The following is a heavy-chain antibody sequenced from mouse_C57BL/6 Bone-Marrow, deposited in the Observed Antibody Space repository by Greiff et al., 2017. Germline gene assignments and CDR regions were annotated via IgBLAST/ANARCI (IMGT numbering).Heavy chain of an antibody. J-gene: IGHJ3*01. CDR3: TTKGPFAC. V-gene: IGHV14-4*01. CDR1: GFNIKDDY. CDR2: IDPENGDT. Sequence: EVQLQQSGAELVRPGASVKLSCTASGFNIKDDYMHWVKQRPEQGLEWIGWIDPENGDTEYASKFQGKATITADTSSNTAYLQLSSLTSEDTAVYYCTTKGPFACWGQGTLVTVSA.